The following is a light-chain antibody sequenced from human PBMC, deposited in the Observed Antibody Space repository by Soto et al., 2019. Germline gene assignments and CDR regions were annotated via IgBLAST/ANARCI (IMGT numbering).Light chain of an antibody. CDR3: LQDINYPWT. CDR2: DAS. J-gene: IGKJ1*01. Sequence: DIQITQSPSTLSASVGDRDTLNCRASQTITRWMAWYQQKPGKAPKLLIYDASTLESGVPPRFSGSGSGTDFTLAISSLQPEDSATYYCLQDINYPWTFGQGTKVDIK. CDR1: QTITRW. V-gene: IGKV1-5*01.